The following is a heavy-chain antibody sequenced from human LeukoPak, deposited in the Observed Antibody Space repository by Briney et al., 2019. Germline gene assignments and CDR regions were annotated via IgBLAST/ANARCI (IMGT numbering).Heavy chain of an antibody. V-gene: IGHV3-21*01. CDR2: ISSSSSYI. CDR3: ARDEWGDAFDI. D-gene: IGHD1-26*01. J-gene: IGHJ3*02. CDR1: GFTFSSYS. Sequence: GGSLRLSCAASGFTFSSYSMNWVRQAPGKGLEWVSSISSSSSYIHSADSVRGRFTISRDNAKNSLFLQMNSLRAEDTAVYYCARDEWGDAFDIWGQGTMVTVSS.